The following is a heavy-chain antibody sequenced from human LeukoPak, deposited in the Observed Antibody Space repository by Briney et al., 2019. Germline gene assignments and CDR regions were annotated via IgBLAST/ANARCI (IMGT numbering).Heavy chain of an antibody. CDR3: ARDGDSGDAFDI. CDR1: GFTFSSNG. J-gene: IGHJ3*02. Sequence: GGSLRLSCEASGFTFSSNGMHWVGQAPGKGLEWVAVIWYDGSNKYYADSVKGRFTISRDNSKNTLYLQMNSLRAEDTAVYYCARDGDSGDAFDIWGQGTMVTVSS. D-gene: IGHD4-17*01. CDR2: IWYDGSNK. V-gene: IGHV3-33*01.